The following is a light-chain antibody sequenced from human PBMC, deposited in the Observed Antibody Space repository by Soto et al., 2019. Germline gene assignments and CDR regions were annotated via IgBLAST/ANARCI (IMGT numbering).Light chain of an antibody. J-gene: IGLJ1*01. CDR1: SSNIGSDT. CDR3: AAWDDSLIAL. V-gene: IGLV1-44*01. CDR2: SND. Sequence: QSVLTQPPSASGTPGRRVTISCSGSSSNIGSDTVNWYQQLPGTAPKLLIYSNDQRPSGVPDRFSASKSGASASLAISGLQSDDEADYYCAAWDDSLIALFGTVTKLTVL.